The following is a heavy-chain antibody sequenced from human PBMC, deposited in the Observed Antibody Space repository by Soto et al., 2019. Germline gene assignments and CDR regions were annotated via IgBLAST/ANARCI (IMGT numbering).Heavy chain of an antibody. Sequence: QVQLQESGPGLVKPSQTLSLTCTVSGGSISSGGYYWSWIRQHPGKGLEWIGYIYYSGSTYYNPSRKSRVTISVDTSKNQFSLKLSSVTAADTAVYYCASLVYGDYASYLGDWGQGTLVTVSS. V-gene: IGHV4-31*03. CDR2: IYYSGST. J-gene: IGHJ4*02. CDR3: ASLVYGDYASYLGD. CDR1: GGSISSGGYY. D-gene: IGHD4-17*01.